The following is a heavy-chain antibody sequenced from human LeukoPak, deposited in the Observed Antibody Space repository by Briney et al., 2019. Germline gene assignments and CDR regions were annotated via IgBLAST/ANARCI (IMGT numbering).Heavy chain of an antibody. D-gene: IGHD5-24*01. CDR3: ARGKELAAFSPLGAFEI. J-gene: IGHJ3*02. CDR1: GYTFTGYY. Sequence: GASVKVSCKASGYTFTGYYVHWVRQAPGQGLEHMGWINPNTGGTNYAPKFQGRVTMTRDTSISTAYMELSRLRSDDTAGYYCARGKELAAFSPLGAFEIWGQETMVTVSS. V-gene: IGHV1-2*02. CDR2: INPNTGGT.